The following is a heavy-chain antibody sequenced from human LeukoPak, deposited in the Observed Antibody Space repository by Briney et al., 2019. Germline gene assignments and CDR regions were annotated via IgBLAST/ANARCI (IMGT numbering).Heavy chain of an antibody. J-gene: IGHJ3*01. CDR3: VRPDRIFGVPAAFDA. CDR1: GGSFIDYP. D-gene: IGHD3-3*02. V-gene: IGHV1-69*13. CDR2: IIPKYSAS. Sequence: ASVKVSCKASGGSFIDYPINRVRQAPGQGGEWLGGIIPKYSASNYAQAFQGRVTITADESTNTVYMEMSGLRPHDTAVYYCVRPDRIFGVPAAFDAWGQGTLVAVSS.